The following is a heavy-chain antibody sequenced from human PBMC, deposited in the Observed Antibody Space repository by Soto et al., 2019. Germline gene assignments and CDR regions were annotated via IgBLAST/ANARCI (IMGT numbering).Heavy chain of an antibody. Sequence: EVQLVESGGGLVQPGGSLRLSCAASGFTFSSYWMHWVRQVPGKGLVWVSRINPDGTTTTYADSVKGRFTISRDNAENTLYLQMNSLRGDDTAVYYCASVPTGKYGVWNYWGQGTLVTVSS. CDR2: INPDGTTT. CDR1: GFTFSSYW. D-gene: IGHD2-8*01. V-gene: IGHV3-74*01. CDR3: ASVPTGKYGVWNY. J-gene: IGHJ4*02.